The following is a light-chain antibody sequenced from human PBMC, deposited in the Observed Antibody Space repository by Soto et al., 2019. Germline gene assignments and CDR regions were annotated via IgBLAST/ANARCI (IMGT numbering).Light chain of an antibody. CDR1: SSNIGAGFD. CDR2: GNT. V-gene: IGLV1-40*01. J-gene: IGLJ2*01. Sequence: QSVLTQPPSVSGAPGQRVTISCTGSSSNIGAGFDVHWYQQLPGTAPRLLIFGNTNRPSGVPDRFSGSKSGTSASLAITWLQAEDEADYYCQSYDSSLSGHVVFGGGTKLTVL. CDR3: QSYDSSLSGHVV.